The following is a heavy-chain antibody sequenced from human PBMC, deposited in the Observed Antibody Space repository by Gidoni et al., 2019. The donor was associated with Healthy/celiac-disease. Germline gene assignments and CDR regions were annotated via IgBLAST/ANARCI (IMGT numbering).Heavy chain of an antibody. D-gene: IGHD3-22*01. V-gene: IGHV3-30*18. CDR3: AKEDSSGLPTGY. CDR2: ISYDGSNK. J-gene: IGHJ4*02. Sequence: QVQLVESGGGVVQPGRSLRLSCAASGFTFSSYGMHWVRQAPGKGLEWVAVISYDGSNKYYADSVKGRFTISRDNSKNTLYLQMNSLRAEDTAVYYCAKEDSSGLPTGYWGQGTLVTVSS. CDR1: GFTFSSYG.